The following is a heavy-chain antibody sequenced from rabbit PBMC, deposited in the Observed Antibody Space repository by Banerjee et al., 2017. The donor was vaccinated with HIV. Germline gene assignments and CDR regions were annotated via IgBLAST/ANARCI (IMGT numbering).Heavy chain of an antibody. V-gene: IGHV1S40*01. CDR3: ARGSSGYYGTNL. Sequence: QSLEESGGDLVQPGASLTLTCTASGFSFSSSYYIWWVRQAPGKGLEWIACIYAGSSGSIDYASWVNGRFTISKTSSTTVTLQVTSLTAADTATYFCARGSSGYYGTNLWGPGTLVTVS. CDR2: IYAGSSGSI. CDR1: GFSFSSSYY. J-gene: IGHJ4*01. D-gene: IGHD1-1*01.